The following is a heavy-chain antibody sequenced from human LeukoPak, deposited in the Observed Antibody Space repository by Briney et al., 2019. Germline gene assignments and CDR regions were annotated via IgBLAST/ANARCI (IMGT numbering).Heavy chain of an antibody. CDR2: ISWNSGSI. CDR1: GFAFDDYA. D-gene: IGHD6-19*01. V-gene: IGHV3-9*03. Sequence: PGRSLRLSCAASGFAFDDYAMHWVRQAPGKGLEWVSGISWNSGSIGYADSVKGRFTISRDNAKNSLYLQMNSLRAEDMALYYCAKDIGAAVAGTLFDYWGQGTLVTVSS. J-gene: IGHJ4*02. CDR3: AKDIGAAVAGTLFDY.